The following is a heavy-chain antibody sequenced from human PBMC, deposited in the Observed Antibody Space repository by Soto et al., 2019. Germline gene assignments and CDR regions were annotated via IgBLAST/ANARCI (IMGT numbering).Heavy chain of an antibody. Sequence: SETLSLTCAVYGGSFSGYYWSWIRQPPGKGLEWIGEINHSGSTNYNPSLKSRVTISVDTSKNQFSLKLSSVTAADTAVYYCARGRGFLVRGVLNWFDPWGQGTLVTVSS. CDR1: GGSFSGYY. V-gene: IGHV4-34*01. CDR2: INHSGST. D-gene: IGHD3-10*01. CDR3: ARGRGFLVRGVLNWFDP. J-gene: IGHJ5*02.